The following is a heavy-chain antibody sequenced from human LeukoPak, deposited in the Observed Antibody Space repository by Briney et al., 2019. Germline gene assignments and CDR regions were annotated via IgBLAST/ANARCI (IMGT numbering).Heavy chain of an antibody. Sequence: SETLSLTCTVSGGSISSYYWSWIRQPPGKGLEWIGYIYYSGSTNYNPSLKSRVTISVDRSNNQFSLKLMSVTAADTAVYYCASGTSTYYELYFWGQGTLVTVSS. J-gene: IGHJ4*02. CDR2: IYYSGST. CDR1: GGSISSYY. V-gene: IGHV4-59*08. CDR3: ASGTSTYYELYF. D-gene: IGHD3-3*01.